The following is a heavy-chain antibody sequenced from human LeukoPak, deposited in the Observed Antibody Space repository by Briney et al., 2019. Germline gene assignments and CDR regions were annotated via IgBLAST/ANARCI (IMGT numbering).Heavy chain of an antibody. V-gene: IGHV4-31*03. CDR1: GGSISSSSYY. Sequence: PSETLSLTCNVSGGSISSSSYYWSWVRQHPGKGLEWMGNIYDSGITYYNPSLKSRLSISVDTSKNQFSLNLTSVTAADTAVYHCARGVLEWIRGWFNPWGQGTLVTVSS. D-gene: IGHD3-3*01. CDR2: IYDSGIT. J-gene: IGHJ5*02. CDR3: ARGVLEWIRGWFNP.